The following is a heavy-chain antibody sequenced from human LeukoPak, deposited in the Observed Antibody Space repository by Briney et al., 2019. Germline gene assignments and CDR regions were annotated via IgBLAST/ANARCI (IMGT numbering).Heavy chain of an antibody. CDR2: ISGSGGST. Sequence: PGGSLRLSCAASGFTFSTYAMSWVRQAPGKGLEWVSGISGSGGSTCYADSVKGRFIISRDNSKNTLYLQMYSLRAEDTAVYYCAKDQHPYCSGGSCYSFDYWGQGTLVTVSS. CDR1: GFTFSTYA. CDR3: AKDQHPYCSGGSCYSFDY. J-gene: IGHJ4*02. D-gene: IGHD2-15*01. V-gene: IGHV3-23*01.